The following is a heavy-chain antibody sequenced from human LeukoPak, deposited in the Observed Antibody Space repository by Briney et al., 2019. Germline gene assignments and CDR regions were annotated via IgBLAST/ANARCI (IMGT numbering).Heavy chain of an antibody. Sequence: GASVKVSCKASGGTFISYAISWVRQAPGQGLEWMGGIIPIFGTANYAQKFQGRVTITADESTSTAYMELSSLRSEDTAVYYCARLPIVVITSGGYWGQGTLVTVSS. D-gene: IGHD3-22*01. CDR1: GGTFISYA. V-gene: IGHV1-69*13. CDR2: IIPIFGTA. CDR3: ARLPIVVITSGGY. J-gene: IGHJ4*02.